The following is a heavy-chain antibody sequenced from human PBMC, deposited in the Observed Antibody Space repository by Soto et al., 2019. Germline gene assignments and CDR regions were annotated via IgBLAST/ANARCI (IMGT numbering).Heavy chain of an antibody. CDR2: ITSGGTT. CDR1: GFAFSNYD. D-gene: IGHD1-1*01. CDR3: VCRSGTSPDY. Sequence: GGSLRLSCVGSGFAFSNYDMGWFRQAPGKGLEWVSTITSGGTTYSADSVRGRLTLSRDNSRNTLYLQMNSLRADDTALYFCVCRSGTSPDYWGQGTLVTVSS. V-gene: IGHV3-23*01. J-gene: IGHJ4*02.